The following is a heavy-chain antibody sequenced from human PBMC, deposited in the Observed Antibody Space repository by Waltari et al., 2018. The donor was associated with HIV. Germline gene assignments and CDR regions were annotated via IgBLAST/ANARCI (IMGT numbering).Heavy chain of an antibody. J-gene: IGHJ3*02. Sequence: HVHLVESGGGVVQPGGSLRLSCAASGFPFNSYAIHWVRQAPGKGLEWVAVISYDGGNKYYADSVKGRFIISRDNSKNTLYLQLNSLRAEDKAVYYCAILSGSFDIWGQGTRVPVSS. V-gene: IGHV3-30-3*01. CDR2: ISYDGGNK. D-gene: IGHD1-20*01. CDR1: GFPFNSYA. CDR3: AILSGSFDI.